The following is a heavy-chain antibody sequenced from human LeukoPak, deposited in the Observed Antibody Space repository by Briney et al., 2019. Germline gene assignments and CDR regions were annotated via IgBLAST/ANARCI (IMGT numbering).Heavy chain of an antibody. J-gene: IGHJ4*02. D-gene: IGHD5-18*01. V-gene: IGHV3-13*01. CDR2: IGTAGDT. Sequence: GGPLRLSCAASGFTFSSYDMHWVRQATGKGLEWVSAIGTAGDTYYPGSVKGRFTISRENAKNSLYLQMNSLRAGDTAVYYCARGIQLGEFDYWGQGTLVTVSS. CDR3: ARGIQLGEFDY. CDR1: GFTFSSYD.